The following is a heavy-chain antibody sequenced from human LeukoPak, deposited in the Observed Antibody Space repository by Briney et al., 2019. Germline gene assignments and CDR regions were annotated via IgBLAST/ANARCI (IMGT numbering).Heavy chain of an antibody. CDR3: ARVMPGVATSYMDV. CDR1: GFSIDSFA. V-gene: IGHV3-64*01. Sequence: GGSLRLSCAASGFSIDSFAMLWVRLAPGKGLEYVSAIDSNGDRTYYANSVKGRFTVSRDNSKNTLFLQMGSLRAEDMALYYCARVMPGVATSYMDVWGKGTTVTVSS. CDR2: IDSNGDRT. D-gene: IGHD5-12*01. J-gene: IGHJ6*03.